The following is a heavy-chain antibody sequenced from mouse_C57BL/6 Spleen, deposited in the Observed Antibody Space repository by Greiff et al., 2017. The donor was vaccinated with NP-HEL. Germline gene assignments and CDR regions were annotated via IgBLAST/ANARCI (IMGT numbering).Heavy chain of an antibody. CDR1: GYTFTSYW. CDR2: INPSNGGT. V-gene: IGHV1-53*01. CDR3: ARSWGQLRHEIFAY. D-gene: IGHD3-2*02. J-gene: IGHJ3*01. Sequence: VQLQQSGTELVKPGASVKLSCKASGYTFTSYWMHWVKQRPGQGLEWIGNINPSNGGTNYNEKFKSKATLTVDKSSSTAYMQLSSLTSEDAAVYYCARSWGQLRHEIFAYWGQGTLVTVSA.